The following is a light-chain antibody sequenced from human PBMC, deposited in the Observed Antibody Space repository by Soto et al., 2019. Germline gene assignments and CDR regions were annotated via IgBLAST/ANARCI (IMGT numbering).Light chain of an antibody. Sequence: DIQMTQSPPSLSASVGDRVTITCRASQGIRNYVAWYQQIPGKAPKLLIYAASTLQSGVPSRFSGSGSGTDFTLTINGLQPEDVATYSSQKYSSVPVFGPGTKVKIK. CDR2: AAS. V-gene: IGKV1-27*01. CDR3: QKYSSVPV. CDR1: QGIRNY. J-gene: IGKJ3*01.